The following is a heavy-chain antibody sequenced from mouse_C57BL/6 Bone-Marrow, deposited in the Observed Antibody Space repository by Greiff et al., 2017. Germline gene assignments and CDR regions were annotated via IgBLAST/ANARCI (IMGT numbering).Heavy chain of an antibody. CDR2: ISDGGSYT. Sequence: EVHLVESGGGLVKPGGSLKLSCAASGFTFSSYAMSWVRQTPEKRLEWVATISDGGSYTYYPDNVKGRFTISRDNAKNNLYLQMSHLKSEDTAMYYCARDGDYGSSYVRYFDYWGQGTTLTVSS. CDR1: GFTFSSYA. V-gene: IGHV5-4*01. CDR3: ARDGDYGSSYVRYFDY. J-gene: IGHJ2*01. D-gene: IGHD1-1*01.